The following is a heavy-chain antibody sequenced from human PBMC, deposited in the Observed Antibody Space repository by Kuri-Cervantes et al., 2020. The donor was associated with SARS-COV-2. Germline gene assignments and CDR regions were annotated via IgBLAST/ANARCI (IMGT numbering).Heavy chain of an antibody. Sequence: GSLRLSCAVYGGSFSGYYWSWIRQPPGKGLEWIGEINHSGSTNYNPSLKSRVTISVDTSKNQFSLKLSSVTAADTAVYYCARYNSDYDFWSGYSIRWFDPWGQGTLVTVSS. CDR1: GGSFSGYY. V-gene: IGHV4-34*01. J-gene: IGHJ5*02. CDR2: INHSGST. CDR3: ARYNSDYDFWSGYSIRWFDP. D-gene: IGHD3-3*01.